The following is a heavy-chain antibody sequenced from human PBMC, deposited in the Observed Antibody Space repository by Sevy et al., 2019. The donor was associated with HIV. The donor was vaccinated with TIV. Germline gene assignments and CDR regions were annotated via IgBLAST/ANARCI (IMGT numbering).Heavy chain of an antibody. J-gene: IGHJ6*02. V-gene: IGHV3-23*01. CDR1: GFTFSSYA. CDR2: ISGSGGST. CDR3: AKAGGITMVRGVREDYYYGMDV. Sequence: GGSLRLSCAASGFTFSSYAMSWVRQAPGKGLEWVSAISGSGGSTYYADSVKGRFTISRDNSKNTLYLQMNSLRAEDTAVYYCAKAGGITMVRGVREDYYYGMDVWGQRTTVTVSS. D-gene: IGHD3-10*01.